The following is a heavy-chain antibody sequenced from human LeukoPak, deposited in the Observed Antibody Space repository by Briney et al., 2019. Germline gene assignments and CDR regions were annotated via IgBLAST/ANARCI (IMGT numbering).Heavy chain of an antibody. Sequence: PGGSLRLSCAASGFTFSSYAMSWVRQAPGKGLEWVSAISGSGGSTYYADSVKGRFTISRDNSKNTLYLQMNSLRAEDTAVYYCAKAYLQANYYDSSGYSDYWGQGTLVTVSS. D-gene: IGHD3-22*01. V-gene: IGHV3-23*01. J-gene: IGHJ4*02. CDR2: ISGSGGST. CDR1: GFTFSSYA. CDR3: AKAYLQANYYDSSGYSDY.